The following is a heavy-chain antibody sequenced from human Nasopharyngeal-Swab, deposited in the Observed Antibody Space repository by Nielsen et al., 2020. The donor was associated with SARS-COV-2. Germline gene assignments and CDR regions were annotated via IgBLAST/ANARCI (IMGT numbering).Heavy chain of an antibody. CDR3: VRGPAGNSFGLFDY. J-gene: IGHJ4*02. V-gene: IGHV3-74*01. CDR2: INSDGSST. D-gene: IGHD3-3*01. Sequence: GGSLRLSCAASGFTFRNYWMHWVRQDPGKGLMWVSRINSDGSSTSCADSVKGRFTVSRDNARNTLYLQLNSLRDEDTAMYFCVRGPAGNSFGLFDYWGQGTLVTVSS. CDR1: GFTFRNYW.